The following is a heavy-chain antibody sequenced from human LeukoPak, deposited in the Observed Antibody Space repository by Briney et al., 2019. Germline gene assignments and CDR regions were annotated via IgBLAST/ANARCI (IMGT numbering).Heavy chain of an antibody. CDR2: IKQDGTEK. CDR1: GFTFTKNW. V-gene: IGHV3-7*01. Sequence: PGGSLRLSCAASGFTFTKNWMTWVRQAPGKGLEWVANIKQDGTEKYYVDSVKGRFTISRDNAKNSVYLQMNSLRAEDTAVYYCAREFVAAAGTIFDPWGQGTLVTVSS. CDR3: AREFVAAAGTIFDP. J-gene: IGHJ5*02. D-gene: IGHD6-13*01.